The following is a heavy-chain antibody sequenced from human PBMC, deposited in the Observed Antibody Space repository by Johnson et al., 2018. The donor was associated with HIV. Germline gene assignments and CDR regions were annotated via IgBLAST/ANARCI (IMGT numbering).Heavy chain of an antibody. CDR3: ARDQGELRRTHAFDI. CDR1: FTFSSYA. D-gene: IGHD1-14*01. CDR2: ISYDGSNK. Sequence: FTFSSYAMHWVRQAPGKGLEWVAVISYDGSNKFYADSVKGRFTISRDNSKNTLYLQMNSLRHEDTAVYYCARDQGELRRTHAFDIWGQGTMVTVSS. V-gene: IGHV3-30*04. J-gene: IGHJ3*02.